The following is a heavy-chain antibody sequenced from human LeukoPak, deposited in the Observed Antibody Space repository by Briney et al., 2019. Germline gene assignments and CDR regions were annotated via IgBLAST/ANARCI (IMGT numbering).Heavy chain of an antibody. D-gene: IGHD3-3*01. Sequence: GGTLRLPCAASGFTFSSYGMHWVRQAPGKGLEWVAFIRYDGSNKYYADSVKGRFTISRDNSKNTLYLQMNSLRAEDTAVYYCAREPYDFWSGQYYFDYWGQGTLVTVSS. CDR3: AREPYDFWSGQYYFDY. J-gene: IGHJ4*02. CDR2: IRYDGSNK. CDR1: GFTFSSYG. V-gene: IGHV3-30*02.